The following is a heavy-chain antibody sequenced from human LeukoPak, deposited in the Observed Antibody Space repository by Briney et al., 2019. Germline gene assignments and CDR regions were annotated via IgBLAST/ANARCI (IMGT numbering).Heavy chain of an antibody. CDR3: AKDATEYGDSHFDC. D-gene: IGHD4-17*01. Sequence: PGGSLRLSCAASGSTFSSYGMHWVRQAPGKGLEWVAVIWNDGSHEYYADSEKGRFTISRDNSRDTVYLQMNSLRDEDTAVYYCAKDATEYGDSHFDCWGQGTLVTVSS. V-gene: IGHV3-33*06. CDR1: GSTFSSYG. CDR2: IWNDGSHE. J-gene: IGHJ4*02.